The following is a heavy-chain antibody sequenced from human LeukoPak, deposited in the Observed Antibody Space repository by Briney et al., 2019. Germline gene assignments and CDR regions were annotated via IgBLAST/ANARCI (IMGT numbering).Heavy chain of an antibody. CDR3: ARGEYSSSWYQYDAFDI. D-gene: IGHD6-13*01. CDR1: GGSFSGYY. Sequence: SETLSLTCAVYGGSFSGYYWSWIRQPPGKGLEWIGEINHSGSTNYNPSLKSRVTISVDRSKNQFSLKLSSVTAADTAVYYCARGEYSSSWYQYDAFDIWGQGTMVTVSS. J-gene: IGHJ3*02. V-gene: IGHV4-34*01. CDR2: INHSGST.